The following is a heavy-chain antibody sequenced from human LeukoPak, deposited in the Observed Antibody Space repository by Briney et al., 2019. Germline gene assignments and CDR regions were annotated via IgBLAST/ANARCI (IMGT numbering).Heavy chain of an antibody. CDR2: INHSGST. D-gene: IGHD2-2*01. V-gene: IGHV4-34*01. Sequence: PSETLSLTCAVYGGSFSVYYWSWIRQPPGKGLEWIGEINHSGSTNYNPSLKSRVTISVDTSKNQFSLKLSSVTAADTAVYYCARTVVVPAATPPAYYYYGMDVWGQGTTVTVSS. CDR3: ARTVVVPAATPPAYYYYGMDV. CDR1: GGSFSVYY. J-gene: IGHJ6*02.